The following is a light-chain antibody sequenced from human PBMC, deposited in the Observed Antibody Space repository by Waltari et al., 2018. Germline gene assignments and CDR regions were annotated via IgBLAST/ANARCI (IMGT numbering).Light chain of an antibody. CDR3: QQYDISPLT. CDR2: GAS. Sequence: EIVLTQSPGTLSLSPGESATLSCRASQTVRTTYLAWYQQKPGQAPTLLNYGASSRATGIPDRFSGSGSGTDFSLTISSLEPEDFAVYYCQQYDISPLTFGGGTKVEIK. V-gene: IGKV3-20*01. CDR1: QTVRTTY. J-gene: IGKJ4*01.